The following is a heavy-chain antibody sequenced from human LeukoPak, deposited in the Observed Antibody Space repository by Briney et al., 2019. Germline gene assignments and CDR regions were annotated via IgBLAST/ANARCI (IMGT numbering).Heavy chain of an antibody. CDR1: GYTFTDYY. CDR2: IHSNNGGS. D-gene: IGHD3-10*01. V-gene: IGHV1-2*02. J-gene: IGHJ3*01. CDR3: ARESAVVARGGAFDL. Sequence: GASVKVSCKASGYTFTDYYIHWVRQAPGQGLEWMGWIHSNNGGSSSAQNFQGRVTLTRDTSVTTAYMELSGLISDDTALYFCARESAVVARGGAFDLWGQGTMVTVSA.